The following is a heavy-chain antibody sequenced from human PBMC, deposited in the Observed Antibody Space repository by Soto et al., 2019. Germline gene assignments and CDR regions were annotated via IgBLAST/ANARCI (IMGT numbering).Heavy chain of an antibody. CDR1: GGSFSGYY. V-gene: IGHV4-34*01. Sequence: SETLSLTCAVYGGSFSGYYWSWIRQPPGKGLEWIGEINHSGSTNYNPSLKSRVTISVDTSKNQFSLKLSSVTAADTAVYYCARGYSVVVTYYYFDYWGQGTLVTVSS. CDR3: ARGYSVVVTYYYFDY. CDR2: INHSGST. D-gene: IGHD2-21*02. J-gene: IGHJ4*02.